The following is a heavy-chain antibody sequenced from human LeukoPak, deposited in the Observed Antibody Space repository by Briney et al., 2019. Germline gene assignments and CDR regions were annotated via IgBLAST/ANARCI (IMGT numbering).Heavy chain of an antibody. V-gene: IGHV3-30*18. CDR3: AKDRSRVTACHY. D-gene: IGHD4-11*01. Sequence: PGRSLRLSCAASGFTFSSYGMHWVRQAPGKGLEWVAVISYDGSNKYYADSVKGRFTISRDNSKNTLYLQMNSLRAEDTAVYYCAKDRSRVTACHYWGQGTLVTVSS. J-gene: IGHJ4*02. CDR1: GFTFSSYG. CDR2: ISYDGSNK.